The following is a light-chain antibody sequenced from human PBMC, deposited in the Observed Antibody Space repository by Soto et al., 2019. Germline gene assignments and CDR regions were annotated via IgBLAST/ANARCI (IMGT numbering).Light chain of an antibody. CDR3: QQYKNWLALT. V-gene: IGKV3-15*01. Sequence: EIVTTQSPATLSVSPGERATLSCRASQRVSSNLAWYQQKPGQAPRLLIYGASTRATGIPARFSGSGSGTEFTLTISSLQSEDSAVYYCQQYKNWLALTFGGGTKVDI. J-gene: IGKJ4*01. CDR2: GAS. CDR1: QRVSSN.